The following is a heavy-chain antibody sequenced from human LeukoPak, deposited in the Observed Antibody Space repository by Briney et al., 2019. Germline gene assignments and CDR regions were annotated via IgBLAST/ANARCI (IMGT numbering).Heavy chain of an antibody. CDR1: GFTFSSYE. CDR3: ARGGRAMVDY. J-gene: IGHJ4*02. V-gene: IGHV3-48*03. CDR2: ITQTAASI. Sequence: AGGSLRLSCAASGFTFSSYEMNWVRQAPGKGLEWVSYITQTAASIYHADSVRGRFTISRDNAKNSLYLQMNSLRDEDTAVYYCARGGRAMVDYWGQGTLVTVSS. D-gene: IGHD3-16*01.